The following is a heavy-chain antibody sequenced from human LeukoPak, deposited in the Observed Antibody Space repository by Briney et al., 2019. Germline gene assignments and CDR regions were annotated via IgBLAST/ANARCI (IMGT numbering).Heavy chain of an antibody. CDR3: ARIVHMDV. CDR1: GGSISSYC. CDR2: IYYSGST. Sequence: SETLSLTCTVSGGSISSYCWSWIRQPPGKGLEWIGYIYYSGSTNYNPSLKSRVTISVDTSKNQFSLKLSSVTAADTAVYYCARIVHMDVWGKGTTVTVSS. J-gene: IGHJ6*03. V-gene: IGHV4-59*12. D-gene: IGHD2-15*01.